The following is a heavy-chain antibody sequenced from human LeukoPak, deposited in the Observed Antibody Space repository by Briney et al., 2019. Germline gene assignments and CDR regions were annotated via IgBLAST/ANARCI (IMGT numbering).Heavy chain of an antibody. CDR3: AKRKRYFDWLLFRYYFDY. CDR1: GFTFSSYA. CDR2: ISGSGGTP. J-gene: IGHJ4*02. D-gene: IGHD3-9*01. V-gene: IGHV3-23*01. Sequence: PGGSLRLSCAASGFTFSSYAMSWVRQAPGKGLEWVSAISGSGGTPYYADSVKGRFTISRDNSRNTLYLQMNSLRAEDTAVYYCAKRKRYFDWLLFRYYFDYWGQGTLVTVSS.